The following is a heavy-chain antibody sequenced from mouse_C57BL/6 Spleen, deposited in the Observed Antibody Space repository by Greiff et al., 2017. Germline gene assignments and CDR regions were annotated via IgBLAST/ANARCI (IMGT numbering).Heavy chain of an antibody. CDR2: IYPGSGNP. V-gene: IGHV1-76*01. J-gene: IGHJ3*01. Sequence: QVQLQQSGAELVRPGASVKLSCKASGYTFTDYYINWVKQRPGQGLEWIDRIYPGSGNPYYNEKFKGKATLTAEKSSSTAYMQLSSLTSEDTAVYFCARDTTVVEGAWFAYWGQGTLVTVSA. D-gene: IGHD1-1*01. CDR3: ARDTTVVEGAWFAY. CDR1: GYTFTDYY.